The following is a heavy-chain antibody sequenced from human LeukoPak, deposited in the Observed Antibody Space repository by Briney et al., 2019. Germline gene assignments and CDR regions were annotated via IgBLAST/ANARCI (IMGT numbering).Heavy chain of an antibody. CDR3: ARGRWRQHYFDY. CDR1: GGSFSGYY. D-gene: IGHD2-21*02. J-gene: IGHJ4*02. Sequence: SETLSLTCAVYGGSFSGYYWSWIRQPPGKGLEWIGEINHSGSTNYNPSLKSRVTISVDTSKNQFSLKLSSVTAADTAVYYCARGRWRQHYFDYWGQGTLVTVSS. CDR2: INHSGST. V-gene: IGHV4-34*01.